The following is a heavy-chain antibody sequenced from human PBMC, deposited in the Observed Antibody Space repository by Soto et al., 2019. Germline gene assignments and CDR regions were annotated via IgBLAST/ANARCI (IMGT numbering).Heavy chain of an antibody. Sequence: QVQLVQSGPEMKKPGASVQVSCKGFGYSFMKYGINWVRQAPGQGLEWVGWISPYSGYTHSAQKFHGRLTLTTDTAASTAYMELRILRSADTALDYCAREASVLIPAAQPSRFDSWGQGTLVTVSS. J-gene: IGHJ4*02. CDR2: ISPYSGYT. D-gene: IGHD2-2*01. CDR3: AREASVLIPAAQPSRFDS. V-gene: IGHV1-18*01. CDR1: GYSFMKYG.